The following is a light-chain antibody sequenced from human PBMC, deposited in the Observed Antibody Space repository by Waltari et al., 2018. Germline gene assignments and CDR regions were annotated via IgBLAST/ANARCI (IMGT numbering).Light chain of an antibody. CDR1: QSVSSGF. V-gene: IGKV3D-20*01. CDR2: DTS. Sequence: EIGLMQSPATLSLSPGDSATLSCGASQSVSSGFLAWYQQKPGLAPRLLIYDTSTRATGVPDRFRGSGSGREFALSISRLEPEDFAVYYCQQYGDSPRTFGQGTKVEIK. J-gene: IGKJ1*01. CDR3: QQYGDSPRT.